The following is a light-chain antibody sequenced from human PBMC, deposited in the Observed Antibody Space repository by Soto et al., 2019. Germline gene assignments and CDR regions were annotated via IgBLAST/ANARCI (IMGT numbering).Light chain of an antibody. Sequence: QSVLNQPASVSGSPGQSITISCTGTSSDVGGYNYVSWYQQHPGKAPKLMIYDVSNRPSGVSNRFSGSKSGNTASLTISGLQAEDEADYYCSSYTSSSTLRVFGTGTKLTV. V-gene: IGLV2-14*01. CDR2: DVS. CDR1: SSDVGGYNY. J-gene: IGLJ1*01. CDR3: SSYTSSSTLRV.